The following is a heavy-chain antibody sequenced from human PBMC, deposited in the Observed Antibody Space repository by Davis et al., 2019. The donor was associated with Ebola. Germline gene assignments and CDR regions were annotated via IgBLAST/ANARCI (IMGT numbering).Heavy chain of an antibody. D-gene: IGHD2-15*01. CDR2: IFHTGGT. CDR1: DYAISSGHY. Sequence: PSETLSLTCTVSDYAISSGHYWGWIRQAPGKGLEWIGNIFHTGGTYYNPSLKSRVTIAVDTSKNQVSLKLKSVTAADTAVYYCARVGAEHGDGSALSHYYYGMDVWGRGTTVTVSS. CDR3: ARVGAEHGDGSALSHYYYGMDV. J-gene: IGHJ6*02. V-gene: IGHV4-38-2*02.